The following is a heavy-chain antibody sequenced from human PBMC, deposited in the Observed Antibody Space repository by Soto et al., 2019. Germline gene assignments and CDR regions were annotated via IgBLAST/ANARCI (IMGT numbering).Heavy chain of an antibody. CDR1: GFTFSSYW. Sequence: EVQLLESGGGLVQPGGSLRLSCAASGFTFSSYWMHWVRQTPGKGLVWVSRISGDAIYTNYAASGTGRFSISRNNAKNTLFLQMTSLRAEDTAVYYCARDPGHSEHDWNFDYWGQGTLVSVSS. CDR2: ISGDAIYT. J-gene: IGHJ4*02. D-gene: IGHD5-12*01. V-gene: IGHV3-74*01. CDR3: ARDPGHSEHDWNFDY.